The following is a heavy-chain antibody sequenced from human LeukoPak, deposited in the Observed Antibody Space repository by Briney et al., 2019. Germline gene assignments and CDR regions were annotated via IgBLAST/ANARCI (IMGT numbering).Heavy chain of an antibody. CDR3: ARVDYDFWSGYGAPYYYYMDV. D-gene: IGHD3-3*01. CDR1: GGSISSSSYY. CDR2: IYYSGST. V-gene: IGHV4-39*07. J-gene: IGHJ6*03. Sequence: SETLSLTCTVSGGSISSSSYYWGWIRQPPGKGLEWIGSIYYSGSTYYNPSLKSRVTISVDTSKSQFSLKLSSVTAADTAVYYCARVDYDFWSGYGAPYYYYMDVWGKGTTVTVSS.